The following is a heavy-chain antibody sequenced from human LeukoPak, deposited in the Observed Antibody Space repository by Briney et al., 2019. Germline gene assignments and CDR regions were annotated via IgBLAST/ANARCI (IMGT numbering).Heavy chain of an antibody. CDR2: VSSNGRRT. J-gene: IGHJ4*02. V-gene: IGHV3-64*01. CDR3: ARVDYGSGCDS. Sequence: GGSLRLSCAASGFTFSSYSMHWVRQAPGKGLEFVSAVSSNGRRTYYANSVKGRFTISRDISKNTLYLQMGSLRAEDMAVYYCARVDYGSGCDSWGQGTLVTVSS. D-gene: IGHD6-19*01. CDR1: GFTFSSYS.